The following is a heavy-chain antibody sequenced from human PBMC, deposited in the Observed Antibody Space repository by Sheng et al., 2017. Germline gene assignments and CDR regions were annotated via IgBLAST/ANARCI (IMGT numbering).Heavy chain of an antibody. J-gene: IGHJ6*03. Sequence: EVQLVESGGGLVKPGGSLRLSCAGSGFTFSDYSINWVRQAPGKGLEWVSSISGSSSHIYYADSVKGRFTISRDNAKNSVYLEMNSLRAEDTAVYYCARAGTNCYSLCYYYYMDVWGQGTTVTVSS. CDR1: GFTFSDYS. V-gene: IGHV3-21*02. CDR2: ISGSSSHI. CDR3: ARAGTNCYSLCYYYYMDV. D-gene: IGHD2-2*02.